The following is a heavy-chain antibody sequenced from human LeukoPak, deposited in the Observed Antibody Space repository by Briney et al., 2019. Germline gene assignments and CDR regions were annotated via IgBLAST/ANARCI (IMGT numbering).Heavy chain of an antibody. CDR1: GFTFSSYG. V-gene: IGHV3-30*18. D-gene: IGHD6-19*01. CDR2: ISHDGSNK. Sequence: PGGSLRLSCAASGFTFSSYGMHWVRQAPGKGLEWVAVISHDGSNKNYADSVKGRFTISRDNSKNTLYLQMNSLRAEDTAVYYCAKDTSGWAYYFDYWGQGTLVTVSS. J-gene: IGHJ4*02. CDR3: AKDTSGWAYYFDY.